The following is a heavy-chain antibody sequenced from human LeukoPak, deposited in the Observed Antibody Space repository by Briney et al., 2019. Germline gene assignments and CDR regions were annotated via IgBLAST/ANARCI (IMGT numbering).Heavy chain of an antibody. V-gene: IGHV4-39*07. CDR1: GGSISSSSFY. Sequence: SETLSLTCTVSGGSISSSSFYWGWIRQPPGTGLEWIGSMFYSGSTYYNPSLKNRVTLSVDTSKNQFSLKLSSVTAADTAVYYCARVRDYEEAFDIWGQGTMVTVSS. D-gene: IGHD3-22*01. J-gene: IGHJ3*02. CDR2: MFYSGST. CDR3: ARVRDYEEAFDI.